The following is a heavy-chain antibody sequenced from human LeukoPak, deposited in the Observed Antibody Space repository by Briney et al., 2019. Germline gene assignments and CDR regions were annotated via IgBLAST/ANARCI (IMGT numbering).Heavy chain of an antibody. D-gene: IGHD6-13*01. J-gene: IGHJ4*02. Sequence: ASVKVSCKASGYTFTGYYMYWVRQAPGQGLEWMGWINPNSGGTNYAQKFQGRVTMTRDTSISTAYMELSRLRSDDTAVYYCATVAAAGRGLGYFDYWGQGTLVAVSS. CDR1: GYTFTGYY. CDR3: ATVAAAGRGLGYFDY. V-gene: IGHV1-2*02. CDR2: INPNSGGT.